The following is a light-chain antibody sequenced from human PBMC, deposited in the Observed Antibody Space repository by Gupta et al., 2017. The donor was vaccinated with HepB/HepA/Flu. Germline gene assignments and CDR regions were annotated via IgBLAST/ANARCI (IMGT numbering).Light chain of an antibody. V-gene: IGLV1-47*01. J-gene: IGLJ3*02. CDR1: SSNIGSYY. Sequence: QSVLTQPPSASGTPGQRVTISCSGSSSNIGSYYVFWYQQLPGTAPKLLIYRNNQRPSGVHDRFSGSKSGTSASLAISGLRSEDEADYYCAAWDDSLSGWMFGGGTKLTVL. CDR2: RNN. CDR3: AAWDDSLSGWM.